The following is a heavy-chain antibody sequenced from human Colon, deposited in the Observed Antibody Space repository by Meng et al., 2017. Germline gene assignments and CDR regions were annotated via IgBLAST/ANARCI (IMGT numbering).Heavy chain of an antibody. CDR2: FYFSGNT. CDR1: GGSISSGDYY. CDR3: ARYFYDSRGVTWFDP. J-gene: IGHJ5*02. D-gene: IGHD3-22*01. V-gene: IGHV4-31*03. Sequence: QVQLTESGPGLVKPSQTLSLTCTCFGGSISSGDYYWSWSRQHPGKGLEWIGYFYFSGNTYYNPSLKSRVSISVDTSKNRFSLNLSSVTAADTAVYYCARYFYDSRGVTWFDPWGQGTLVTVSS.